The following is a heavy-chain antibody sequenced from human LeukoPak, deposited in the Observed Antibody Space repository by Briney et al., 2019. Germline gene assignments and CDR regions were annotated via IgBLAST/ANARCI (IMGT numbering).Heavy chain of an antibody. Sequence: GGSLRLSCAASGFTFSTYSMNWVRQAPGKGLEWVSYISSSSSYIYYADSVKGRFTISRDNAKNSLYLQMNSLRAEDTAVYYCARDPIQLWLFDYWGQGTLVTVSS. CDR2: ISSSSSYI. D-gene: IGHD5-18*01. CDR1: GFTFSTYS. CDR3: ARDPIQLWLFDY. J-gene: IGHJ4*02. V-gene: IGHV3-21*05.